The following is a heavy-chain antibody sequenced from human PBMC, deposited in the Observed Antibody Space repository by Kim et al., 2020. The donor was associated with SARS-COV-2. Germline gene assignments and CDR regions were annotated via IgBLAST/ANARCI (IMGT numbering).Heavy chain of an antibody. D-gene: IGHD3-10*01. CDR2: IYYSGST. J-gene: IGHJ4*02. Sequence: SETLSLTCTVSGGSISSGGYYWSWIRQHPGKGLEWIGYIYYSGSTYYNPSLKSRVTISVDTSKNQFSLKLSSVTAADTAVYYCARSDYMVRGVFDYWGQGTLVTVSS. CDR1: GGSISSGGYY. V-gene: IGHV4-31*03. CDR3: ARSDYMVRGVFDY.